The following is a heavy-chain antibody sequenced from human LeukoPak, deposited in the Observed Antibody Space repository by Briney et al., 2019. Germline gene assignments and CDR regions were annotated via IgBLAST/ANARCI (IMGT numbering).Heavy chain of an antibody. V-gene: IGHV3-30-3*01. D-gene: IGHD3-22*01. CDR3: RTYYYDSSGRGDAFDI. CDR1: GFTFSSYA. CDR2: ISYDGSNK. Sequence: PGRSLRLSCAASGFTFSSYAMHWVRQAPGKGREGVAVISYDGSNKYYADSVKGRFTIPRDNSKNTLYLQMNSLRAEDTAVYYCRTYYYDSSGRGDAFDIWGQGTMITVSS. J-gene: IGHJ3*02.